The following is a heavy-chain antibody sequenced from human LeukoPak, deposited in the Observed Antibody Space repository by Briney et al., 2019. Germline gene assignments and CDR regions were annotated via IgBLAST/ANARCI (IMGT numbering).Heavy chain of an antibody. CDR1: GFTVSSNY. V-gene: IGHV3-53*01. CDR3: AKGARYNWKGDAFDI. J-gene: IGHJ3*02. CDR2: IYSGGST. Sequence: GGSLRLSCAASGFTVSSNYMSWVRQAPGKGLEWVSVIYSGGSTYYADSVKGRFTISRDNSKNTLYLQMNSLRAEDTAVYYCAKGARYNWKGDAFDIWGQGTMVTVSS. D-gene: IGHD1-20*01.